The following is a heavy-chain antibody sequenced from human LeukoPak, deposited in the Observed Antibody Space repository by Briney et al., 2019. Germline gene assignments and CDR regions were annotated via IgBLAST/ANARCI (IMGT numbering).Heavy chain of an antibody. D-gene: IGHD1-1*01. CDR2: ISSGGDSR. CDR3: ARAPNWRFDH. CDR1: GFTFTSHS. V-gene: IGHV3-21*04. J-gene: IGHJ4*02. Sequence: GGSLRLSCAASGFTFTSHSLSWVRQAPGKGLEWVSSISSGGDSRYYADSLRGRFTISRDDSKNTLYLHMNSLRAEDTAVYYCARAPNWRFDHWGQGTLVTVSS.